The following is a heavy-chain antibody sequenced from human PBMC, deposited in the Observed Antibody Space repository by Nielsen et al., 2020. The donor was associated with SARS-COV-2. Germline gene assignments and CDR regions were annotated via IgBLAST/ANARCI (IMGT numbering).Heavy chain of an antibody. CDR1: GYTFTSYG. D-gene: IGHD1-26*01. Sequence: ASVKVSCKASGYTFTSYGISWVRQAPGQGLEWMGWISAYNGNTNYAQKLQGRVTMTTDTSTSTAYMELRSLRSDDTAAYYCAREILVGAWPEAFDIWGQGTMVTVSS. J-gene: IGHJ3*02. CDR2: ISAYNGNT. V-gene: IGHV1-18*01. CDR3: AREILVGAWPEAFDI.